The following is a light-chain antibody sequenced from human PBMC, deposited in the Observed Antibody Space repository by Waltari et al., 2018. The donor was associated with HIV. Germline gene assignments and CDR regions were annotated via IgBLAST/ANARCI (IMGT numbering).Light chain of an antibody. V-gene: IGLV3-19*01. CDR2: GKN. Sequence: SSELTQDPAVSVALGQTVKIPCQGDNLRTYYASWYQQKPCQAPVLVSYGKNRRPSEIPDRFSSSASRNKAFLTITGAQAEDEAEYYCKTRDRSGNLYVFGTGTTVTVL. CDR1: NLRTYY. J-gene: IGLJ1*01. CDR3: KTRDRSGNLYV.